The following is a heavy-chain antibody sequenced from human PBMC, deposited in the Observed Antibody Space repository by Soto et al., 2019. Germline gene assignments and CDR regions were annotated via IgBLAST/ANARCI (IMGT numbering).Heavy chain of an antibody. CDR2: ISYDGSNK. V-gene: IGHV3-30*18. D-gene: IGHD5-12*01. J-gene: IGHJ6*02. CDR1: GFTFSSYG. CDR3: AKADTYRGYDFRGGGMDV. Sequence: QVQLVESGGGVVQPGRSLRLSCAASGFTFSSYGMHWVRQAPGKGLEWVAVISYDGSNKYYADSVKGRFTISRDNSKNTLYLQMNSLRAEDRAVYYCAKADTYRGYDFRGGGMDVWGQGTTVTVSS.